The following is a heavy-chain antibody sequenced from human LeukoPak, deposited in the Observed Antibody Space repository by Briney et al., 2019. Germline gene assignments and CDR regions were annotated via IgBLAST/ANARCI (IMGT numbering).Heavy chain of an antibody. CDR3: ARDIELSC. J-gene: IGHJ4*02. CDR2: ISASGGNS. D-gene: IGHD1-26*01. Sequence: GGSLRLSCGASGFTFSDSAMSWVRQASGRGLEWASLISASGGNSYYADSVKGRFTVSRDSSKNTLHLQMNSLRAEDTAVYYCARDIELSCWGQGTLVTVSS. CDR1: GFTFSDSA. V-gene: IGHV3-23*01.